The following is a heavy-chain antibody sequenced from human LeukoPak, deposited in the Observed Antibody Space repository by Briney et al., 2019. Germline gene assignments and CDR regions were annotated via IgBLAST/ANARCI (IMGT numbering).Heavy chain of an antibody. V-gene: IGHV3-74*01. CDR1: GFTFSSYW. Sequence: PGGSLRLSCAASGFTFSSYWMHWVRQPPGKGLVWVSRINIDGSSTDYADSVKGRFTISRDNAKNTLYLQLNSLRAEDTAVYYCARVRYCSSTSCYVYFDYWGQGTLVTVSS. CDR2: INIDGSST. CDR3: ARVRYCSSTSCYVYFDY. D-gene: IGHD2-2*01. J-gene: IGHJ4*02.